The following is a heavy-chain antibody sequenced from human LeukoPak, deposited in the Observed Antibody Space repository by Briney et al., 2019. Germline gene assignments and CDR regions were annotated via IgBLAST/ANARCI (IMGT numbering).Heavy chain of an antibody. CDR1: GGSIGTDY. Sequence: SETLSLTCTVSGGSIGTDYWSWIRQSPVKGLEWIGYIFHTGSTNYNPSLKSRVTMSVDTSRNRFSLRLRSVTAADTAVYYCARLNTDSTGWYWTSFDYWGQGTLVVVSS. J-gene: IGHJ4*02. CDR3: ARLNTDSTGWYWTSFDY. V-gene: IGHV4-59*01. CDR2: IFHTGST. D-gene: IGHD6-19*01.